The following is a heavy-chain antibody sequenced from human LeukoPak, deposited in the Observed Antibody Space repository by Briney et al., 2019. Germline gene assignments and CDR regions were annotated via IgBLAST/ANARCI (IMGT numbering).Heavy chain of an antibody. CDR2: IIPIFGTA. CDR1: GGTFSSYA. CDR3: ASDNSGYDAFDY. J-gene: IGHJ4*02. V-gene: IGHV1-69*06. D-gene: IGHD5-12*01. Sequence: SVKVSCKASGGTFSSYAISWVRQAPGQGLEWMGGIIPIFGTANYAQKFQGRVTITADKSTSTAYMELSSLRSEDTAVYYCASDNSGYDAFDYWGQGTLVTVPS.